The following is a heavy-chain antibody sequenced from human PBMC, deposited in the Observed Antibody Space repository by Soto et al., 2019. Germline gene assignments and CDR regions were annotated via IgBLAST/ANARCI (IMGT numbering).Heavy chain of an antibody. D-gene: IGHD1-1*01. Sequence: QVQLQESGPGLVKPSETLSLTCTVSGGSISSYYWSWIRQPPGKGLEWIGYIYYSGSTNYNPSLKSRVTISVDTSKNQFSLKLSSVTAADTAVYYCAREPELALFDSWGQGTLVTVSS. CDR3: AREPELALFDS. CDR2: IYYSGST. V-gene: IGHV4-59*01. CDR1: GGSISSYY. J-gene: IGHJ4*02.